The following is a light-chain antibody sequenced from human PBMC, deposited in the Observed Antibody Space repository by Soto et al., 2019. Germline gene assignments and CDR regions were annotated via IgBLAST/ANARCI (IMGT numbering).Light chain of an antibody. CDR1: SSDVGGYNY. CDR2: DVS. Sequence: QSALTQPASVSGSPGQSITISCTGTSSDVGGYNYVSWYQQHPGKAPKLMIYDVSNRPSGVSDRFSGSKSDNTASLTISGLLAEDEADYYCSSYTSSSTLYVFGTGTKSPS. CDR3: SSYTSSSTLYV. V-gene: IGLV2-14*01. J-gene: IGLJ1*01.